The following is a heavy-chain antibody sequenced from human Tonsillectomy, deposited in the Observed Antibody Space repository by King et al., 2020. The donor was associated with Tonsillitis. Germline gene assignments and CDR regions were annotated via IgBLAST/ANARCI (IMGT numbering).Heavy chain of an antibody. Sequence: VQLQESGPGLVKPSETLSLTCTVSGGSISSYYWSWIRQPPGKGLEWIGYIYYSGSTNYNPSLKSRVTISVDTSKNQFSLKLSSVTAADTAVYYCARGIVATSSMFFDYWGQGTLVTVSS. CDR3: ARGIVATSSMFFDY. V-gene: IGHV4-59*01. CDR1: GGSISSYY. J-gene: IGHJ4*02. D-gene: IGHD5-12*01. CDR2: IYYSGST.